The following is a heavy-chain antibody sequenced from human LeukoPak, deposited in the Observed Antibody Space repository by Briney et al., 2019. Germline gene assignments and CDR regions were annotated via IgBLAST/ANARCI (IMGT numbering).Heavy chain of an antibody. CDR3: ARVGHGGYSYGYSNWFDP. Sequence: SETLSLTCAVYGGSFSGYYWSWIRQPPGKGLEWIGEINHSGSTNYNPSLKSRVTISVDTSKNQFSLKLSSVTAADTAVYYCARVGHGGYSYGYSNWFDPWGQGTLVTVSS. D-gene: IGHD5-18*01. V-gene: IGHV4-34*01. CDR1: GGSFSGYY. J-gene: IGHJ5*02. CDR2: INHSGST.